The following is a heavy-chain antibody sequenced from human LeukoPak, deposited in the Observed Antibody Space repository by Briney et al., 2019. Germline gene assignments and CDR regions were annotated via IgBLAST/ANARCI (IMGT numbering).Heavy chain of an antibody. CDR1: GYTFTSYG. Sequence: PVASVKVSCKASGYTFTSYGISWVRQAPGQGLEWMGWINPNSGGTNYAQKFQGRVTMTRDTSISTAYMELSRLRSDDTAVYYCARGFHYYDSSGWGQGTLVTVSS. CDR3: ARGFHYYDSSG. D-gene: IGHD3-22*01. CDR2: INPNSGGT. V-gene: IGHV1-2*02. J-gene: IGHJ4*02.